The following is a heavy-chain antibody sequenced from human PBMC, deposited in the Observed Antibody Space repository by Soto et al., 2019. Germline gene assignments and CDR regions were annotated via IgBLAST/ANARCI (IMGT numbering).Heavy chain of an antibody. Sequence: GGSLRLSCAGSGFTFSSYAMNWVRQAPGKGLEWVSSISRDSSHIYYADSVKGRFTISRDNAEKSLYLQMDSLRADDTALYYCARVHLLGFCSGRTSCGFVIWGPGTLLTVSS. CDR1: GFTFSSYA. CDR3: ARVHLLGFCSGRTSCGFVI. V-gene: IGHV3-21*01. D-gene: IGHD2-15*01. J-gene: IGHJ3*02. CDR2: ISRDSSHI.